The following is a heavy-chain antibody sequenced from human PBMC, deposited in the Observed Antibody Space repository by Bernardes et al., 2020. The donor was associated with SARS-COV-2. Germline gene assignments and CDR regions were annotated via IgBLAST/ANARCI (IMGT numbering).Heavy chain of an antibody. Sequence: SETLSLTCTVSGGSISGGSYYWSWIRQPAGKGLEWIGRIYSTGNTNYSPSLKSRVTISLDTSKNQFSLDLSSVTAADTAVYYCARVGYLDSGARNGMDGWGQGTTVTVSS. CDR2: IYSTGNT. V-gene: IGHV4-61*02. CDR1: GGSISGGSYY. J-gene: IGHJ6*02. CDR3: ARVGYLDSGARNGMDG. D-gene: IGHD1-26*01.